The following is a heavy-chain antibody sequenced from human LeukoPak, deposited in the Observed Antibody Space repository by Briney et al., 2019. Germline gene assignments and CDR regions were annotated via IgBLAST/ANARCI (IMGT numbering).Heavy chain of an antibody. D-gene: IGHD3-22*01. CDR1: GFSISSNY. V-gene: IGHV3-53*05. Sequence: GGSLRLSCAASGFSISSNYMSWIRQAPGKGLEWVAILYSGGRTEYADSVKGRFAVSRDNSKNTLFLQMNSLRSDDTAVYYCARGVGAGYYDSSGYKDPPLPYAFDIWGQGTMVTVSS. J-gene: IGHJ3*02. CDR2: LYSGGRT. CDR3: ARGVGAGYYDSSGYKDPPLPYAFDI.